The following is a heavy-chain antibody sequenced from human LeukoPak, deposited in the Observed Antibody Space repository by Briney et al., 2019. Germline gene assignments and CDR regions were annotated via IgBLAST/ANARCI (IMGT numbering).Heavy chain of an antibody. V-gene: IGHV1-69*13. CDR2: IIPIFGTA. CDR1: GCTFSSYA. D-gene: IGHD1-26*01. Sequence: SVKVSCKASGCTFSSYAISWVRQAPGRGLEWMGGIIPIFGTANYAQKFQGRVTITADESTSTAYMELSSLRSEDTAVYYCARDKPPRIVRALWHWGQGTLVTVSS. J-gene: IGHJ4*02. CDR3: ARDKPPRIVRALWH.